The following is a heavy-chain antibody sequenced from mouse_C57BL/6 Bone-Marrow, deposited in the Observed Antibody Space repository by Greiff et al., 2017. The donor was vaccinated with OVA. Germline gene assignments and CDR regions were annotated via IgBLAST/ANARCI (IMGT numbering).Heavy chain of an antibody. CDR3: ARGNYSNYVGAMDY. CDR2: IYPSDSET. CDR1: GYTITSYW. V-gene: IGHV1-61*01. D-gene: IGHD2-5*01. J-gene: IGHJ4*01. Sequence: QVQLQQPGAELVRPGSSVKLSCKASGYTITSYWMDWVKQRPGQGLEWIGNIYPSDSETHYNQKFKDKATLTVDKSSSTAYMQLSSLTSEDSAVYYCARGNYSNYVGAMDYWGQGTSVTVSS.